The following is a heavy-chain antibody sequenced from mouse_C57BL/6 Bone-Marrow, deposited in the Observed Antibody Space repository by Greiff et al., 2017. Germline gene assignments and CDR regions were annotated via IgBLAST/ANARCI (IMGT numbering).Heavy chain of an antibody. Sequence: QVQLKQSGAELVKPGASVKMSCKASGYTFTTYSIEWMKQNHGKSLEWIGNFHPYNDDTKYNEKFKGKATLTVEKSSSTAYLELSRLTSDDSAVYYCARGDNYRGYYFDYWGQGTTLTVSS. CDR3: ARGDNYRGYYFDY. J-gene: IGHJ2*01. V-gene: IGHV1-47*01. D-gene: IGHD1-1*01. CDR2: FHPYNDDT. CDR1: GYTFTTYS.